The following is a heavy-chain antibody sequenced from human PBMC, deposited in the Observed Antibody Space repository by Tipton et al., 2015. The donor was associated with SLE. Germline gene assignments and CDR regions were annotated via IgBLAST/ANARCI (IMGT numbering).Heavy chain of an antibody. CDR2: AYYNGNT. CDR3: ARQPIGNTGTYWDYYCLYYMDL. D-gene: IGHD1-26*01. V-gene: IGHV4-39*07. CDR1: AGSITSTNYY. Sequence: TLSLTCTVSAGSITSTNYYWGWIRQPPGKGLEWIGSAYYNGNTYYNPSLESRVTISVDTSKNQFSLKLSSVTAADTAVFYCARQPIGNTGTYWDYYCLYYMDLWGKGTTVTVSS. J-gene: IGHJ6*03.